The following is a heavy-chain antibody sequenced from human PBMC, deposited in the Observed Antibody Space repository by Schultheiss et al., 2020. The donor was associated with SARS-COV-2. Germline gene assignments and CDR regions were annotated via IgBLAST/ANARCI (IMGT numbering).Heavy chain of an antibody. CDR2: IFYSGST. Sequence: SETLSLTCTVSGGSISSGGYYWSWIRQPPGKGLEWIGYIFYSGSTNYNPSLKSRVTMSVDTSNNQFSLKLTSVTAADTALYYCARDAYCGRGSCFDWYFDVWGRGTLVTVSS. J-gene: IGHJ2*01. CDR3: ARDAYCGRGSCFDWYFDV. V-gene: IGHV4-61*08. CDR1: GGSISSGGYY. D-gene: IGHD2-15*01.